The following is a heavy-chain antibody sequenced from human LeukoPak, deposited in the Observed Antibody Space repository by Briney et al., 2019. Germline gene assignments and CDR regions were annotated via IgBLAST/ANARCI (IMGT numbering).Heavy chain of an antibody. V-gene: IGHV3-15*01. Sequence: PGGSLRLSCAASGFSFSNSWMSWVRQAPGKGLEWVGRIKTKTDGDTTDYAAPVKGIFTNSRDDSKTPLYLQMSTLKTEHTAVYYCAETHRYNHWGQGTLVTVSS. CDR1: GFSFSNSW. CDR2: IKTKTDGDTT. D-gene: IGHD5-24*01. CDR3: AETHRYNH. J-gene: IGHJ5*02.